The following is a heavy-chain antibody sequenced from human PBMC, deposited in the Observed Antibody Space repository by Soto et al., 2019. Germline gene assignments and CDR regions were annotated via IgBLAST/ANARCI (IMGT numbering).Heavy chain of an antibody. CDR2: IDWDDDK. Sequence: SGPTLVNPTQTLTLTCTFSGFSLSTSGMRVSWIRQPPGKALEWLARIDWDDDKFYSTSLKTRLTISKDTSKNQVVLTMTNMDPVDTATYYCARIRYYYDSSGPNDAFDIWGQGTMVTVSS. CDR3: ARIRYYYDSSGPNDAFDI. D-gene: IGHD3-22*01. CDR1: GFSLSTSGMR. J-gene: IGHJ3*02. V-gene: IGHV2-70*04.